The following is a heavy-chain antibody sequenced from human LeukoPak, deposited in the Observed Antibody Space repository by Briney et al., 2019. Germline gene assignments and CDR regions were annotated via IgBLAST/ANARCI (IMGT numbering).Heavy chain of an antibody. D-gene: IGHD2-15*01. Sequence: SETLSLTCTVSGGSISSGSYYWSWIQQPAGKGLEWIGRIYTSGSTNYNPSLKSRVTISVDTSKNQFSLKLSSVTAADTAVYYCARSNPEVVVAATGYYYYYYMDVWGKGTTVTISS. CDR1: GGSISSGSYY. V-gene: IGHV4-61*02. J-gene: IGHJ6*03. CDR3: ARSNPEVVVAATGYYYYYYMDV. CDR2: IYTSGST.